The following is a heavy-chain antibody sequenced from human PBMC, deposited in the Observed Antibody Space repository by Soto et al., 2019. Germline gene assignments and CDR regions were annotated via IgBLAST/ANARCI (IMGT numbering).Heavy chain of an antibody. CDR3: ARGGYNYDSIEYFQH. J-gene: IGHJ1*01. D-gene: IGHD3-22*01. CDR1: GYTFTGYY. V-gene: IGHV1-69*01. CDR2: INPIFGTA. Sequence: QVQLVQSGAEVKKPGASVKVSCKASGYTFTGYYMHWVRQAPGQGLEWMGWINPIFGTANYAQKFQGRVTITADESTSTAYMELGSLRSEDTAVYYCARGGYNYDSIEYFQHWGQGTLVTVSS.